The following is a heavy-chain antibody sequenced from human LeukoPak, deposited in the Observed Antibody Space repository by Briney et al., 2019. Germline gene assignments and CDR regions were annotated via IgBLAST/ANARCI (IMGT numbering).Heavy chain of an antibody. D-gene: IGHD1-1*01. V-gene: IGHV3-21*01. CDR2: ISSSSSYV. Sequence: GGSLRLSCAASGFTFSSYSMNWVRQAPGKGLEWVSSISSSSSYVYYADSVKGRFTISRDNAKNSLYLQMDSLRAEDTAVYYCARDLAGSDGSFDYWGQGTLVTVSS. CDR3: ARDLAGSDGSFDY. J-gene: IGHJ4*02. CDR1: GFTFSSYS.